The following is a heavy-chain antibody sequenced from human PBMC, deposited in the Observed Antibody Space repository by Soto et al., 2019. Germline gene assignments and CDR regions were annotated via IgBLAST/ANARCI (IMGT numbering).Heavy chain of an antibody. CDR1: GGSISSYY. Sequence: QVQLQESGPGLVKPSETLSLTCTVSGGSISSYYWSWIRQPPGKGLEWIGYIYYSGSTNYNPSLKSRVTISVDTSKNQFSLKLSSVTAADTAVYYCARGGPLGSWKTNYYYYYGMDVWGQGTTVTVSS. J-gene: IGHJ6*02. CDR3: ARGGPLGSWKTNYYYYYGMDV. V-gene: IGHV4-59*01. D-gene: IGHD6-13*01. CDR2: IYYSGST.